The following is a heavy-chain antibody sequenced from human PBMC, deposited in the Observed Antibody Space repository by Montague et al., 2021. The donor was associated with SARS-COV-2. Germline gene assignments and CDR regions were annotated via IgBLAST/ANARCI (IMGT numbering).Heavy chain of an antibody. CDR2: INHSGST. Sequence: SETLSLTCAVYGGSFSGYYWSWIRQPPGKGLEWIGEINHSGSTYYNPSLKSRVTISVDTSKNQFSLKLSSVTAADAAVYYCARHCVVRGVSAGWFDPWGQGTLVTVFS. V-gene: IGHV4-34*01. D-gene: IGHD3-10*01. CDR1: GGSFSGYY. CDR3: ARHCVVRGVSAGWFDP. J-gene: IGHJ5*02.